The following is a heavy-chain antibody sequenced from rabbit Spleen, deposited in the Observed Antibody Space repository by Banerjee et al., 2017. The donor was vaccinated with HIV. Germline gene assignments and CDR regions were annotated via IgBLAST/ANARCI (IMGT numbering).Heavy chain of an antibody. CDR1: GFSFSGSYW. J-gene: IGHJ4*01. CDR3: ARDLAGVIGWNFNL. V-gene: IGHV1S45*01. CDR2: IAVSSSAFT. Sequence: QEQLVESGGGLVQPEGSLTVTCTASGFSFSGSYWICWVRQAPGKGLEWISCIAVSSSAFTYSATWAKGRFTISKTSSTTVTLQMTSLTAADTATYFCARDLAGVIGWNFNLWGQGTLVTVS. D-gene: IGHD4-1*01.